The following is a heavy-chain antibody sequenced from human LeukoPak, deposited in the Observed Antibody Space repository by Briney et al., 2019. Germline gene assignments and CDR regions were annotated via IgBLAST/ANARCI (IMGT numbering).Heavy chain of an antibody. V-gene: IGHV3-7*01. CDR3: ARGLGSTGGFFDL. J-gene: IGHJ2*01. CDR2: IREDGSEK. CDR1: GFTFSSYW. D-gene: IGHD2-8*02. Sequence: GGSLRLSCAASGFTFSSYWMSWVRQAPGKGLEWVANIREDGSEKYYVDFVKGRFTISRDNAKNSLYLRMNSLRAEDTAVYYCARGLGSTGGFFDLWGRGTLVTASS.